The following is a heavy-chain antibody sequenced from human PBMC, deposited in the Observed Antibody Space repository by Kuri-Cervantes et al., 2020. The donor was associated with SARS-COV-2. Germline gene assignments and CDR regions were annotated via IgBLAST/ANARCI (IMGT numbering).Heavy chain of an antibody. V-gene: IGHV1-69*06. CDR3: ASVPEGFDAFDI. CDR2: IIPIFGTA. Sequence: SVKVSCKASGYTFTSYGISWVRQAPGQGLEWMGGIIPIFGTANYAQKFQGRVTITADKSTSTAYLELSSLRSEDTAVYYCASVPEGFDAFDIWGQGTMVTVSS. CDR1: GYTFTSYG. J-gene: IGHJ3*02.